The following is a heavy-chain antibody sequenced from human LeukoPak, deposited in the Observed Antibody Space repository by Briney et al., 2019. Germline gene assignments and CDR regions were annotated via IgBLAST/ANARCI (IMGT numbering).Heavy chain of an antibody. CDR2: IIPIFGTA. Sequence: ASVKVSCKASGGTFSSYAISWVRQAPGQGLEWMGGIIPIFGTANYAQKFQGRVTITADESTSTAYMELSSLRSEDTAVYHCASGGMTPRVDEYNWFDPWGQGTLVTVSS. CDR1: GGTFSSYA. CDR3: ASGGMTPRVDEYNWFDP. V-gene: IGHV1-69*13. D-gene: IGHD2-15*01. J-gene: IGHJ5*02.